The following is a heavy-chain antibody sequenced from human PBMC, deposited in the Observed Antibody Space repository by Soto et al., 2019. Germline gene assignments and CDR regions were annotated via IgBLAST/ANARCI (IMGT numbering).Heavy chain of an antibody. CDR3: ATHRKNYYYYGMDV. V-gene: IGHV4-34*01. J-gene: IGHJ6*02. CDR2: ITPTGIT. Sequence: QVQLQQWGAGLLKPSETLSLTCAVSGESFGDYYWSWIRQPPGKGLEWIGEITPTGITNYNPSLKSRVTISVDTSKRQFSLSLSSVTAADTAVYYCATHRKNYYYYGMDVRGQGTAVTVSS. CDR1: GESFGDYY.